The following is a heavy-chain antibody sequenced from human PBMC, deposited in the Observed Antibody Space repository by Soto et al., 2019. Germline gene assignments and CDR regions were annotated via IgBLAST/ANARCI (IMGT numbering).Heavy chain of an antibody. D-gene: IGHD6-6*01. Sequence: PGGSLRLSCAASGFTFSSYGMHWVRQAPGKGLEWVAVISYDGSNKYYADSVKGRFTISRDNSKNTLYLQMNSLRAEDTAVYYCAKEGYSSSSPSHYYYYYGMDVWGQGATVTVSS. V-gene: IGHV3-30*18. CDR2: ISYDGSNK. CDR1: GFTFSSYG. J-gene: IGHJ6*02. CDR3: AKEGYSSSSPSHYYYYYGMDV.